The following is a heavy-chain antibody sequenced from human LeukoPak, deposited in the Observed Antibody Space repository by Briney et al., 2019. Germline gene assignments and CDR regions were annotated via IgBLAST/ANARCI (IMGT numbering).Heavy chain of an antibody. CDR3: ARDSSTENAFDI. CDR2: ISSSSSTI. Sequence: GGSLRLSCAASGFTFSSYSVNWVRQAPGKGLEWVSYISSSSSTIYYADSVKGRFTISRDNAKNSLYLQMNSLRAEDTAVYYCARDSSTENAFDIWGQGTMVTVSS. D-gene: IGHD5-24*01. J-gene: IGHJ3*02. CDR1: GFTFSSYS. V-gene: IGHV3-48*01.